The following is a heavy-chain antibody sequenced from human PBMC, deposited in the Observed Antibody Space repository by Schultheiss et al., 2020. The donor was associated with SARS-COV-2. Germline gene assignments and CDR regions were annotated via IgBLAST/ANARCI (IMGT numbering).Heavy chain of an antibody. J-gene: IGHJ4*02. D-gene: IGHD6-6*01. CDR3: TTPPYSSSSKSDY. CDR2: IKSKTDGGTT. V-gene: IGHV3-15*01. Sequence: GESLKISCAASGFTFSNAWMSWVRQAPGKGLEWVGRIKSKTDGGTTDYAAPVKGRFTISRDDSKNTLYLQMNSLKTEDTAVYYCTTPPYSSSSKSDYWGQGTLVTVSS. CDR1: GFTFSNAW.